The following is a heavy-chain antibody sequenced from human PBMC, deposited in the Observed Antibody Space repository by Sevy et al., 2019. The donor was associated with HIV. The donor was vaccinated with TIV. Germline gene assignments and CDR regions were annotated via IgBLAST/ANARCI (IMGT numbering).Heavy chain of an antibody. J-gene: IGHJ6*02. D-gene: IGHD4-17*01. CDR1: GFTFSNAW. V-gene: IGHV3-15*01. CDR3: TTGTVTTSHYYYYGMDV. CDR2: IKRKTDGGTT. Sequence: GGSLRLSCAASGFTFSNAWMSWVRQAPGKGLEWVGRIKRKTDGGTTDYAAPVKGRFTISRDDSKNTLYLQMNSLKTEDTAVYYCTTGTVTTSHYYYYGMDVWGQGTTVTVSS.